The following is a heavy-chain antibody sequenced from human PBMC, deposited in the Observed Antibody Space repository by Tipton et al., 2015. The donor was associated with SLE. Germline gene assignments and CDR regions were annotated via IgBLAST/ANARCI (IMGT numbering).Heavy chain of an antibody. Sequence: LSLTCAVYGGSFSGYYWSWIRQPPGKGLEYIGEINHRGSTNYNPSLKSRVTISVDTSKNQFSLKLSSVTAADTAVYYCARGLPIFGPWGQGTMVTVSS. D-gene: IGHD3-3*01. CDR3: ARGLPIFGP. J-gene: IGHJ3*01. CDR2: INHRGST. CDR1: GGSFSGYY. V-gene: IGHV4-34*01.